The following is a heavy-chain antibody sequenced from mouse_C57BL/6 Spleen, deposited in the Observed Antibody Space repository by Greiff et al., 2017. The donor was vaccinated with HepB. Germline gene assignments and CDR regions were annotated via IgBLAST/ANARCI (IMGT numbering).Heavy chain of an antibody. D-gene: IGHD2-5*01. Sequence: EVQLVESGGDLVKPGGSLKLSCAASGFTFSSYGMSWVRQTPDKRLEWVATISSGGSYTYYPDSVKGRFTISRDNAKNTLYLQMSSLKSEDTAMYYCARHRGIVRYFDVWGTGTTVTVSS. CDR3: ARHRGIVRYFDV. CDR1: GFTFSSYG. V-gene: IGHV5-6*01. J-gene: IGHJ1*03. CDR2: ISSGGSYT.